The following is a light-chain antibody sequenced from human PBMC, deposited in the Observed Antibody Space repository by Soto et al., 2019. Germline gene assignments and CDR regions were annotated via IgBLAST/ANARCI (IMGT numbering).Light chain of an antibody. CDR3: QQYGSSSYT. CDR2: GAS. J-gene: IGKJ2*01. V-gene: IGKV3-20*01. Sequence: EIVLTQSPGTLSLSPGERATISCRASQSVSSTYLAWYQQNPGQAPMLLIYGASSRATGIPDRFSGSGSGKDFTLTISRLEPEDFAVYFCQQYGSSSYTFGQGTKLEIK. CDR1: QSVSSTY.